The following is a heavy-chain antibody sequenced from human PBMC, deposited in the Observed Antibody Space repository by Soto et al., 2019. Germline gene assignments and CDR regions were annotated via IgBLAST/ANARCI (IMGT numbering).Heavy chain of an antibody. D-gene: IGHD1-26*01. CDR1: GGSVSSGSYY. CDR3: ARVGYSGSYLDY. Sequence: QVQLQESGPGLVKPSETLSLTCTVSGGSVSSGSYYWSWIRQPPGKGLEWIGYIYYSGSTNYNPSLKSRVTISVDTSKNQFAVKLSSVTAADTAVYYCARVGYSGSYLDYWGQGTLVTVSS. V-gene: IGHV4-61*01. J-gene: IGHJ4*02. CDR2: IYYSGST.